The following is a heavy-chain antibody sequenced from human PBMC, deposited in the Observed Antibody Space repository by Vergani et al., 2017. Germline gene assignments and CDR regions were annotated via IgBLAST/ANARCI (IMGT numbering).Heavy chain of an antibody. Sequence: VQLVESGGGLVQPGRSLRLSCAASGFTFSSYAMHWVRQAPGKGLEWVAVISYDGSNKYYADSVKGRFTISRDNSKNTLYLQMNSLRAEDTAVYYCARGVEDYYGSGEVFDYWGQGTLVTVSS. D-gene: IGHD3-10*01. CDR1: GFTFSSYA. J-gene: IGHJ4*02. V-gene: IGHV3-30*01. CDR2: ISYDGSNK. CDR3: ARGVEDYYGSGEVFDY.